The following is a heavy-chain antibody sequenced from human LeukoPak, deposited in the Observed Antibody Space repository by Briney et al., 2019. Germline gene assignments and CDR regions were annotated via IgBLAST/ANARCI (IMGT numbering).Heavy chain of an antibody. D-gene: IGHD2-15*01. CDR3: ARDCSGGSCYGAFDI. CDR1: GASIRSGDYY. CDR2: IYDSGST. V-gene: IGHV4-30-4*01. Sequence: PSETLSLTCTVSGASIRSGDYYWSWIRQPPGKGLEWIGYIYDSGSTYYNPSLKSRITISVDTSENRFSLKLSSVTATDTAVYYCARDCSGGSCYGAFDIWGQGAMVTVSS. J-gene: IGHJ3*02.